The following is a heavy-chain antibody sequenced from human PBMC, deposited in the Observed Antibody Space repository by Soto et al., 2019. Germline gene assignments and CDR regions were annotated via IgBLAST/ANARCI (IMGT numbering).Heavy chain of an antibody. Sequence: ASVKVSFKASGYTFTSYGISWVRQAPGQGLEWMGWISAYNGNTNYAQELQGRVTMTTDTSTSTAYMELRSLRSDDTAVYYCARDRKIYYDSSGYSFDYWGQGTLVTVSS. CDR3: ARDRKIYYDSSGYSFDY. D-gene: IGHD3-22*01. J-gene: IGHJ4*02. V-gene: IGHV1-18*04. CDR1: GYTFTSYG. CDR2: ISAYNGNT.